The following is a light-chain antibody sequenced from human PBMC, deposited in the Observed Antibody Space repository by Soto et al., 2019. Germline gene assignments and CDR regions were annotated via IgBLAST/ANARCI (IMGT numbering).Light chain of an antibody. Sequence: QSALTQPASVSGSPGQSITISCTGTSSDVGSHNFVSWYQQHPGKAPELMIFEVSKRPSGVSNRFSGSKSGNTASLTISGLQPEDEADYYRYSYVGRISFGGGTKVTVL. J-gene: IGLJ2*01. CDR3: YSYVGRIS. CDR2: EVS. V-gene: IGLV2-23*02. CDR1: SSDVGSHNF.